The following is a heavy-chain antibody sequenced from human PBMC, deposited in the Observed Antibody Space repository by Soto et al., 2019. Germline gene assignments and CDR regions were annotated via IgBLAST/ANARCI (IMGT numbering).Heavy chain of an antibody. CDR3: AREDLRFFWSGYPYYYYGMDV. CDR1: GFTFSSYA. J-gene: IGHJ6*02. V-gene: IGHV3-30-3*01. Sequence: GGSLRLSCAASGFTFSSYAMHWVRQAPGKGLEWVAVISYDGSNKYYADSVKGRFTISRDNSKNTLYLQMNSLRAEDTAVYYCAREDLRFFWSGYPYYYYGMDVWGQGTTVTVSS. D-gene: IGHD3-3*01. CDR2: ISYDGSNK.